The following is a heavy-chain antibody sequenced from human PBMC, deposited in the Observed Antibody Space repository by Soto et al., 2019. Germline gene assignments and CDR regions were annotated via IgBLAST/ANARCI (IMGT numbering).Heavy chain of an antibody. D-gene: IGHD3-16*02. CDR1: GFPWTRLG. V-gene: IGHV3-33*05. J-gene: IGHJ6*02. CDR3: SRSRPTGRPGYCYNGMDV. Sequence: LSWFVTGFPWTRLGMHWVRQAPLKELERVSSISNAGSNQHYADSLKGRFTISRYTSMNTVYLQLNSLREEDTAVHYCSRSRPTGRPGYCYNGMDVSGQGPGVAASS. CDR2: ISNAGSNQ.